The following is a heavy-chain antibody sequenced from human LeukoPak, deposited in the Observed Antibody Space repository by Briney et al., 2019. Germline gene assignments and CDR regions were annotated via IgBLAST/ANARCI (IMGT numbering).Heavy chain of an antibody. CDR2: INHSGST. Sequence: TSETLSLTCAVYGGSFSGYYWSWIRQPPGKGLEWIGEINHSGSTNYNPSLKSRVTISVDTSKNQFSLKLSSVTAADTAVYYCARVYPGYNYGYYFDYWGQGTLVTVSS. J-gene: IGHJ4*02. CDR3: ARVYPGYNYGYYFDY. CDR1: GGSFSGYY. D-gene: IGHD5-18*01. V-gene: IGHV4-34*01.